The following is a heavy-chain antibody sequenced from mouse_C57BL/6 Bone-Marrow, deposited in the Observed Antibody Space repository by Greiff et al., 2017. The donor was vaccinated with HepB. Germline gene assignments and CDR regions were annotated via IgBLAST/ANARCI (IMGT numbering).Heavy chain of an antibody. J-gene: IGHJ2*03. CDR3: GIYGKGDY. D-gene: IGHD2-1*01. CDR1: GYTFTSYW. Sequence: QVQLQQSGADLVQPGASVKVSCKASGYTFTSYWMHWVKQRPGQGLEWIGSIHPSDSDTNYNQKFNGKATLTVDKSSSTAYMQLGSLTSDDSAVYYCGIYGKGDYGGRGTSLTVSA. CDR2: IHPSDSDT. V-gene: IGHV1-74*01.